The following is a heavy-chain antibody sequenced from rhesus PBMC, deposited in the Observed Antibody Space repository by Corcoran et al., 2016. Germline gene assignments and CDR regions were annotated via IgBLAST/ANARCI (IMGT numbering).Heavy chain of an antibody. D-gene: IGHD3-3*01. Sequence: QVQLQESGPGLVKPSETLSLTCAASGGSISSNYCSWIRQPPGKGLEWIGYIIDSCGKDYYNPSLKSPVNISYDTSKNQFSIKLSSVTAADTAVYYCARVRITICGLVKGRYYFDYWGQGVLVTVSS. CDR3: ARVRITICGLVKGRYYFDY. V-gene: IGHV4-165*01. CDR1: GGSISSNY. CDR2: IIDSCGKD. J-gene: IGHJ4*01.